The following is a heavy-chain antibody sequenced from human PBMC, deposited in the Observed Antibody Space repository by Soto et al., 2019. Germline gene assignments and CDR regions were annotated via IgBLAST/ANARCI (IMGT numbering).Heavy chain of an antibody. CDR3: ARGGVATFYFDY. J-gene: IGHJ4*02. V-gene: IGHV1-69*13. CDR2: IVPIFETG. D-gene: IGHD2-21*02. Sequence: SVKVSCKASGGSFSTYTINWVRQAPGHGLAWMGGIVPIFETGIYAQKFQGRVKITANASTSTAYMELSSLTSEDTAVYYCARGGVATFYFDYWGQGTLVTVSS. CDR1: GGSFSTYT.